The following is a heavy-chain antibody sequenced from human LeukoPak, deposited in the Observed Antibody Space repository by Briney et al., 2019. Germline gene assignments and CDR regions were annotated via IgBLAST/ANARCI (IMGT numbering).Heavy chain of an antibody. CDR3: ARVYTIVGVVYNYFDY. D-gene: IGHD3-3*01. V-gene: IGHV3-48*03. CDR2: INSRGSTI. CDR1: GFTFSSYE. J-gene: IGHJ4*02. Sequence: GGSLRLSCAASGFTFSSYEMNWVRQAPGKGLEWVSFINSRGSTIYYADSVKGRFTISRDNAKNSLYLQMNSLRAEDTAVYYCARVYTIVGVVYNYFDYWGQGTLVTVSS.